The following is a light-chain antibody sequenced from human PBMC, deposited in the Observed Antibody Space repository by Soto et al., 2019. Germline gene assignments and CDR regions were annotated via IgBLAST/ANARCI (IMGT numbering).Light chain of an antibody. V-gene: IGLV1-40*01. J-gene: IGLJ2*01. Sequence: QSVLTQPPSVSGAPGQRVTISCTGSSSNIGAGYDVHWYQQLPGTAPKLLIYGDINRPSGVPDRFSDSKSGTSASLAITGLQAEDEADYYCQSYDSSLSGGVVFGGGTQLTVL. CDR2: GDI. CDR1: SSNIGAGYD. CDR3: QSYDSSLSGGVV.